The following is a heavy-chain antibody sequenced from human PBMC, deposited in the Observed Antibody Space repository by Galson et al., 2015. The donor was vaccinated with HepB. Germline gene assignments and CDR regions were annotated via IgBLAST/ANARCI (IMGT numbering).Heavy chain of an antibody. CDR1: GGTFSSYA. CDR2: IIPILGIA. V-gene: IGHV1-69*04. J-gene: IGHJ6*02. D-gene: IGHD2-15*01. CDR3: ARSSIVVVVAATYYYYGMDV. Sequence: SVKVSCKASGGTFSSYAISWVRQAPGQGLEWMGRIIPILGIANYAQKFQGRVTITADKSTSTAYMELSSLRSEDTAVYYCARSSIVVVVAATYYYYGMDVWGQGTTVTVSS.